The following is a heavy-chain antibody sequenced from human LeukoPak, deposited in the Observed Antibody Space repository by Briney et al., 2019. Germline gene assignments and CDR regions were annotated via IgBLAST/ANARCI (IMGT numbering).Heavy chain of an antibody. D-gene: IGHD3-3*01. CDR3: AREGREWLWGDYYYYYGMDV. V-gene: IGHV3-7*01. CDR2: IKQDGSEK. Sequence: GGSLRLSCAASGFTFSSYWMSWVRQAPGKGLEWVANIKQDGSEKYYVDSVKGRFTISRDNAKNSLYLQMNSLRAEDTAVYYCAREGREWLWGDYYYYYGMDVWGQGTTVTVCS. CDR1: GFTFSSYW. J-gene: IGHJ6*02.